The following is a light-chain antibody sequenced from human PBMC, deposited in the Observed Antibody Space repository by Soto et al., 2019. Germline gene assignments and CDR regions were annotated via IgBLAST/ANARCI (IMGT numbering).Light chain of an antibody. CDR3: GAWDTSLNGGL. CDR2: ENN. J-gene: IGLJ2*01. V-gene: IGLV1-51*02. Sequence: QSVLTQPPSVSAAPGQDVTISCSGSTSNIGLNDVAWYQQLPGTAPKLLLYENNKRPSGIPDRFSRSKSGTSATLGITGLQTGDEADYYCGAWDTSLNGGLFGGGTKLTVL. CDR1: TSNIGLND.